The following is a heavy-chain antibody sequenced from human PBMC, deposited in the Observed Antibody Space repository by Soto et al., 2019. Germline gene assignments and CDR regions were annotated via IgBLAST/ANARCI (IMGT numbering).Heavy chain of an antibody. J-gene: IGHJ4*02. CDR3: VKEGYMRSDWYGQFDY. V-gene: IGHV3-64D*06. Sequence: LRLSCSASGFTFNSYAMHWVRQAPGKGLEFVSAISSYGADRYYADSVKGRFAISRDNSKNTLYLQMSSLRAEDTALYYCVKEGYMRSDWYGQFDYWGQGALGTVSS. CDR1: GFTFNSYA. CDR2: ISSYGADR. D-gene: IGHD6-19*01.